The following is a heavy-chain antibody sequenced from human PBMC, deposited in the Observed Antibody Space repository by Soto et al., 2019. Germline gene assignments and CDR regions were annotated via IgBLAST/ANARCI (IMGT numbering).Heavy chain of an antibody. D-gene: IGHD3-3*01. CDR3: ARAPLYYDFWSGSSS. V-gene: IGHV1-3*01. CDR2: VNAGTGNT. Sequence: QVQLVQSGAEVKKPGASVRISCKASGYTFTGYALHWVRQAPGQRLEWVGWVNAGTGNTRYSENFQGRVTITRDTSASTVYMDLYSLRSDETALYYCARAPLYYDFWSGSSSWGKGTLVTVSS. J-gene: IGHJ5*02. CDR1: GYTFTGYA.